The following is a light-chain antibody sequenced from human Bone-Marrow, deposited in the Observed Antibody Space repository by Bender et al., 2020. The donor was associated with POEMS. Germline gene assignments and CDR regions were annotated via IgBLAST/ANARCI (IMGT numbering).Light chain of an antibody. V-gene: IGLV1-47*01. CDR1: SSNIGGNS. CDR2: KTD. Sequence: QSVLTQSPSASGTPGQRVTISCSGGSSNIGGNSVSWYQHLPGTAPRILITKTDRRPSGVPDRFSGSKSGTSASLAILGLRSDDEGVYYCAVWDDSLNGWVFGGGTKLTVL. J-gene: IGLJ2*01. CDR3: AVWDDSLNGWV.